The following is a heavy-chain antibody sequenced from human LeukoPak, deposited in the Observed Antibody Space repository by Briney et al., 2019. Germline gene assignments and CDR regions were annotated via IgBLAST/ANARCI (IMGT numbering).Heavy chain of an antibody. V-gene: IGHV1-2*04. D-gene: IGHD5-18*01. J-gene: IGHJ4*02. CDR1: GYTFTGYY. CDR3: AGGYSYGPSYPFDY. Sequence: GASVKVSCKASGYTFTGYYMHWVRQAPGQGLEWMGWINPNSGGTNYAQKFQGWVTMTRDTSISTAYMELSRLRSDDTAVYYCAGGYSYGPSYPFDYWGQGTLVTVSS. CDR2: INPNSGGT.